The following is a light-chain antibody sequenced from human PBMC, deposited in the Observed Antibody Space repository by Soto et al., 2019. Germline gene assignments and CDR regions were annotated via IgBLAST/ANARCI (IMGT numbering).Light chain of an antibody. CDR1: QSVSSY. J-gene: IGKJ3*01. V-gene: IGKV3-11*01. CDR3: QQRSNWPPLFT. CDR2: DAS. Sequence: IVLTQSPATLSLSPGERATLSCRASQSVSSYLAWYQQKPGQAPRLLIYDASNRATGIPARFSGSGSGTYFTLTISSLEPEDFAVYYCQQRSNWPPLFTFGPGTKVDIK.